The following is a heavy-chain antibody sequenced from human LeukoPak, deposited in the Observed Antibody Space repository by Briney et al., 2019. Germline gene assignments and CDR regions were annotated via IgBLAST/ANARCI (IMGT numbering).Heavy chain of an antibody. CDR3: GADSSGWYYCYGMDV. CDR1: GGSISSSSYY. Sequence: PSETLSLTCTVSGGSISSSSYYWGWIRQPPGKGLEWIGRIYYSGSTYYNPSLKSRVTISVDTSKNQFSLKLSSVTAEDTAVYYCGADSSGWYYCYGMDVWGQGTTVTVSS. V-gene: IGHV4-39*01. J-gene: IGHJ6*02. D-gene: IGHD6-19*01. CDR2: IYYSGST.